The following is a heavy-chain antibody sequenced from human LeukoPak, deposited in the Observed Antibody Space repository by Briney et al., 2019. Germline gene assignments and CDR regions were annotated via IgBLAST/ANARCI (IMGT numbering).Heavy chain of an antibody. J-gene: IGHJ4*02. CDR3: ASTKYGDFYFDY. D-gene: IGHD2-21*02. CDR2: ISPSTGGT. CDR1: GYTFSGYY. V-gene: IGHV1-2*02. Sequence: ASVKVSCKASGYTFSGYYIHWVRQAPGQRLEWMGWISPSTGGTNYAQKFQARVTMTRDTSIATAYMELRSLRSDDTAVYYCASTKYGDFYFDYWGQGTLVTVAS.